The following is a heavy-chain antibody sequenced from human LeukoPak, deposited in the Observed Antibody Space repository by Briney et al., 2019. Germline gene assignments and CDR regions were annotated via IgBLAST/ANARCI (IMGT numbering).Heavy chain of an antibody. CDR2: IYTSGST. D-gene: IGHD3-22*01. J-gene: IGHJ4*02. CDR3: ARDSPHYYYDSSGHWD. V-gene: IGHV4-61*02. Sequence: PSETLSLTCTVSGGSISSGSYYWSWIRQPAGKGLEWIGRIYTSGSTNYNPSLKSRVTISVDTYKNQFSLKLRSVTAADTAVYYCARDSPHYYYDSSGHWDWGQGTLVTVSS. CDR1: GGSISSGSYY.